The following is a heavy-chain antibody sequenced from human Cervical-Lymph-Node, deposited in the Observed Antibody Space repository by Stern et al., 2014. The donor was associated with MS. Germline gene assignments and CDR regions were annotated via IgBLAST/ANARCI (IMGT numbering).Heavy chain of an antibody. CDR2: IRQDGYDK. CDR3: ARDRRAFLDY. Sequence: EVQLLESVGGLVQPGGSLRLSCVASGFSFGTSWMSWVRQPPGRGLEWVANIRQDGYDKFYVDSVKGRFTISRDNARNSLYLQMNSLTVADTAVYYCARDRRAFLDYWGQGTHVAVSS. D-gene: IGHD2/OR15-2a*01. CDR1: GFSFGTSW. J-gene: IGHJ4*02. V-gene: IGHV3-7*01.